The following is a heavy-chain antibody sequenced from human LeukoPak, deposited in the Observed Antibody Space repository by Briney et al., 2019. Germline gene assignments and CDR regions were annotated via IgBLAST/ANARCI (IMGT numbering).Heavy chain of an antibody. V-gene: IGHV3-7*03. CDR3: ARDKQGWELLLGHYYYGMDV. CDR2: IKQDGSEK. J-gene: IGHJ6*02. Sequence: GGSLRLSCAASGLTFSRYWMTWFRQAPGKGLEWVANIKQDGSEKYYVDSVKGRFTISRDNSKNTLYLQMNSLRAEDTAVYYCARDKQGWELLLGHYYYGMDVWGQGTTVTVSS. D-gene: IGHD1-26*01. CDR1: GLTFSRYW.